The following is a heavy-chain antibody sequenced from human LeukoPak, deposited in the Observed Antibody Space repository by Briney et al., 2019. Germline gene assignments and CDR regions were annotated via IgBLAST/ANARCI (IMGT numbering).Heavy chain of an antibody. CDR2: ISYDGSNK. CDR3: ARDRRWLQYSDY. Sequence: GGSLRLSCAASGXTFSSYAVHWVRQAPGKGLEWVAVISYDGSNKYYADSVKGRFTISRDNSKNTLYLEMNSLRPEDTAVYYCARDRRWLQYSDYWGQGTLVTVSS. CDR1: GXTFSSYA. V-gene: IGHV3-30*04. J-gene: IGHJ4*02. D-gene: IGHD5-24*01.